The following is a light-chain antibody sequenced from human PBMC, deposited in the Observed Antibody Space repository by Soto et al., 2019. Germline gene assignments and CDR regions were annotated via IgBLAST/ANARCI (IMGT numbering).Light chain of an antibody. CDR3: QQYGSSPTIT. CDR1: QSVSSSY. CDR2: GAS. J-gene: IGKJ5*01. Sequence: EILLTQSPGTLSSSAGERATLSCRASQSVSSSYLAWYQQKPGQAPRLIIYGASSRATGIPDRFSGSGSGTDFTPTISRLEPEDFVVYYCQQYGSSPTITFGQGTKLDIK. V-gene: IGKV3-20*01.